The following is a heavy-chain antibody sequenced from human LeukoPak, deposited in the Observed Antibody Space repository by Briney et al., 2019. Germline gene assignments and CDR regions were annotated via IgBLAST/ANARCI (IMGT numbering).Heavy chain of an antibody. CDR2: ISGSGGST. Sequence: GGSLRLSCAASGFSFSSYAMSWVRQAPGKGLEWVSAISGSGGSTYYADSVKGRFTISRDNSKNTLYLQMNSLRAEDTAVYYCAKQGTAMGRFDYWGQGTLVTVSS. CDR3: AKQGTAMGRFDY. CDR1: GFSFSSYA. V-gene: IGHV3-23*01. J-gene: IGHJ4*02. D-gene: IGHD5-18*01.